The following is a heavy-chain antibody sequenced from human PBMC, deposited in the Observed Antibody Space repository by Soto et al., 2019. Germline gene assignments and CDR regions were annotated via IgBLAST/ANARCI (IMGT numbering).Heavy chain of an antibody. Sequence: PSETLSLTCTVSGASISSGDYFWSWIRQSPGKGLQWIGYIYDSGSSYYNPSLKSRVTMSVDTSKNQFSLKLSSVTAADTAVYYCASEKGYISGPKNFDYWGQGTLVTVSS. CDR1: GASISSGDYF. D-gene: IGHD5-12*01. V-gene: IGHV4-30-4*01. CDR2: IYDSGSS. CDR3: ASEKGYISGPKNFDY. J-gene: IGHJ4*02.